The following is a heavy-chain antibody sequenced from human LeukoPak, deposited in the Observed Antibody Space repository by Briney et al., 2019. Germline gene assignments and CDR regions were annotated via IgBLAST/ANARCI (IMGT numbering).Heavy chain of an antibody. CDR2: ISAYNGNT. CDR3: ARDRPGITMIVVETLDY. Sequence: ASVKVSCKASGYTFTSYGISWVRRAPGQGLEWMGWISAYNGNTNYAQKLQGRVTMTTDTSTSTAYMELRSLRSDDTAVYYCARDRPGITMIVVETLDYWGHGTLVTVSS. D-gene: IGHD3-22*01. V-gene: IGHV1-18*01. J-gene: IGHJ4*01. CDR1: GYTFTSYG.